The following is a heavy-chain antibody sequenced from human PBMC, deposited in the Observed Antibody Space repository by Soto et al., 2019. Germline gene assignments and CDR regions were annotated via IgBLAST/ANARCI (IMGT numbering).Heavy chain of an antibody. D-gene: IGHD3-10*01. J-gene: IGHJ6*02. CDR1: GGSISSYY. CDR3: ARDQTRGGYGMDV. Sequence: QVRLQESGPGLVKPSETLSLTCTVSGGSISSYYWSWIRQPPGKGLEWIGYIYYSGSTKDNPSLKSRVTISVDTSKNQFALELSSVTAADTAVYYWARDQTRGGYGMDVWGQGTTVTVSS. V-gene: IGHV4-59*01. CDR2: IYYSGST.